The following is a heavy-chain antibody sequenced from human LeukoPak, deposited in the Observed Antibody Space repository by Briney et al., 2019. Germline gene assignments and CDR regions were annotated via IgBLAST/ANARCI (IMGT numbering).Heavy chain of an antibody. D-gene: IGHD3-10*01. Sequence: TLSLTCTVSGGSISSGSYYWSWIRQPAGKGLEWIGRIYTSGSTNYNPSLKSRVTISVDTSKNQFSLKLNSVTAADTAVYYCASHYGSGSFYSPFDYWGQGTLVTVSS. CDR2: IYTSGST. CDR1: GGSISSGSYY. CDR3: ASHYGSGSFYSPFDY. J-gene: IGHJ4*02. V-gene: IGHV4-61*02.